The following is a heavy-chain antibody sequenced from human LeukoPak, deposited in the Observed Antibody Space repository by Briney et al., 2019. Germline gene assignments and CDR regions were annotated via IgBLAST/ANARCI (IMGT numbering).Heavy chain of an antibody. CDR1: GYTFTDFY. D-gene: IGHD4-17*01. V-gene: IGHV1-2*02. Sequence: ASVKVSCKASGYTFTDFYMHWVRQAPGQGLEWMGWINPNSGGTNYAQKFQGRVTMTRDTSISTAYMELSRLRSDDTAVYYCATISGELLSTTVTTWAAIDYWGQGTLVTVSS. J-gene: IGHJ4*02. CDR2: INPNSGGT. CDR3: ATISGELLSTTVTTWAAIDY.